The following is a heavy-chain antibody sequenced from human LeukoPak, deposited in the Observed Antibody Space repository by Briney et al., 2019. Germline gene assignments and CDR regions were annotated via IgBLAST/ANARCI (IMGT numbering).Heavy chain of an antibody. CDR3: ARTSGLGVDY. D-gene: IGHD3-16*01. V-gene: IGHV4-61*01. Sequence: SETLSLTCTVSGGSFSSGSYYWSWIRQPPGRGLEWIGYIYYSGTTNYNPSLKSRVTISVDTSKDQFSLKLTSLTAADTAVYYCARTSGLGVDYWGQGTLVTVSS. J-gene: IGHJ4*02. CDR2: IYYSGTT. CDR1: GGSFSSGSYY.